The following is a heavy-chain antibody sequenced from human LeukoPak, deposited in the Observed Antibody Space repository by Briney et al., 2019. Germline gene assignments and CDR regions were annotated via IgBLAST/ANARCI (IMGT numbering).Heavy chain of an antibody. D-gene: IGHD3-22*01. Sequence: SETLSLTCTVSGGSIISSDYHWGWVRQPPGKGLEWIGTISYSGNTDYNPSLKSRVTISVDTSKNQFSLKLSSVTAADTAVYYCARDLMDDSSGYYYGWYFDLWGRGTLVTVSS. V-gene: IGHV4-39*07. CDR2: ISYSGNT. J-gene: IGHJ2*01. CDR3: ARDLMDDSSGYYYGWYFDL. CDR1: GGSIISSDYH.